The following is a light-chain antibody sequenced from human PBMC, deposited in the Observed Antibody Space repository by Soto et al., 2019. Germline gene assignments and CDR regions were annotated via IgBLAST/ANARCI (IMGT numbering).Light chain of an antibody. CDR2: GAS. Sequence: ETAMTQSPVTLSLSPGERATLSCRASQTVGDNVAWYRQKPGQPPSLLIYGASTRPPGVPARFSGSGSGTDFLLTISSLQSEDFGFYFCQQYNNWPLGTFGQGTRVEI. CDR1: QTVGDN. V-gene: IGKV3-15*01. CDR3: QQYNNWPLGT. J-gene: IGKJ1*01.